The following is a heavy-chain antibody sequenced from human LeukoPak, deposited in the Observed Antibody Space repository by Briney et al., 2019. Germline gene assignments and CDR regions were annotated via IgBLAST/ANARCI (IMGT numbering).Heavy chain of an antibody. CDR1: GGTFSSYT. CDR3: ARGDYGSGSYTARWFDP. CDR2: IIPIFGTA. D-gene: IGHD3-10*01. J-gene: IGHJ5*02. Sequence: SVKVSCKASGGTFSSYTISWVRQAPGQGLEWMGRIIPIFGTANYAQKFQGRVTITTDESTSTAYMELSSLRSEDTAVYYCARGDYGSGSYTARWFDPWGQGTLVTVSS. V-gene: IGHV1-69*05.